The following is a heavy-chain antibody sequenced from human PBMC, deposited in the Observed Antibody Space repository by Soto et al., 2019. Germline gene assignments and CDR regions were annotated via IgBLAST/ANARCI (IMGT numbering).Heavy chain of an antibody. CDR3: ARFVSHSGYHIDY. J-gene: IGHJ4*02. CDR1: GFKLSDYY. Sequence: GGSLRLSCAASGFKLSDYYMTWIRQAPGKGLEWVSYSSSTTTYKNYADSVKGRFTISRDNAKNSLYLQMNSLRAEDTALYYCARFVSHSGYHIDYWGQGTLVTSPQ. D-gene: IGHD5-12*01. CDR2: SSSTTTYK. V-gene: IGHV3-11*06.